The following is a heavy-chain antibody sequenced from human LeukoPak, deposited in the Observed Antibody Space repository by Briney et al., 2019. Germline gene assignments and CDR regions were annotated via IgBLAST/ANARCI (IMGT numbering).Heavy chain of an antibody. CDR2: IYSGGST. V-gene: IGHV3-53*01. CDR1: GFSVSDYH. J-gene: IGHJ4*02. CDR3: ARDPSYGDYTRFDF. D-gene: IGHD4-17*01. Sequence: PGGSLRLSCAASGFSVSDYHMNWVRQAPGKGLEWVSVIYSGGSTDYADSVKGRFTISRDNSENTVYIEVNTLRAEDTVVYYCARDPSYGDYTRFDFWGQGALVTISS.